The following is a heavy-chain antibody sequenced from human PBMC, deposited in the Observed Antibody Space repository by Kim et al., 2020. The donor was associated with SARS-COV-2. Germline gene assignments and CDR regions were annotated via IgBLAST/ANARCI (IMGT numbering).Heavy chain of an antibody. J-gene: IGHJ4*02. D-gene: IGHD3-10*01. Sequence: GALRLSCAASGFTFNTYYMAWVRQAPGKGLEWVASIKQDGSEKYYVDSVKGRFTISRDNAKNSLFLQMNSMRAEDTAAYYCAKVSYRSGRAPIFDYWGQ. CDR2: IKQDGSEK. CDR3: AKVSYRSGRAPIFDY. CDR1: GFTFNTYY. V-gene: IGHV3-7*03.